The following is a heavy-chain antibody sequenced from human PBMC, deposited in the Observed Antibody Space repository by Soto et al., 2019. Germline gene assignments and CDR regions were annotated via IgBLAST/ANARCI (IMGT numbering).Heavy chain of an antibody. D-gene: IGHD6-13*01. CDR2: IYNSGST. V-gene: IGHV4-4*07. Sequence: PSETLSLTCTVTGGTISGYYWTWIRQSAGGGLEWIGRIYNSGSTNYNPSLKSRVTISEDTSKSQFSLKVNSMTAADTAVYYCARYRREAVAGYTLDNWGQGILVTVSS. J-gene: IGHJ4*02. CDR1: GGTISGYY. CDR3: ARYRREAVAGYTLDN.